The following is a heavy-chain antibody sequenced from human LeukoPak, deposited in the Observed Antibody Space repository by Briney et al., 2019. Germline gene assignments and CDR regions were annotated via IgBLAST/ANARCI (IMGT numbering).Heavy chain of an antibody. CDR3: AKAGDYCYFDY. J-gene: IGHJ4*02. Sequence: GGSLRLSCAASGFTFTDYAMNWVRQAPGKGLEWVSAISGSGSDGSTYYADSVKGRFTISRDNSKNTLYLQMNSLRAEDTAVYYCAKAGDYCYFDYWGQGTLVTVSS. CDR1: GFTFTDYA. D-gene: IGHD4-17*01. V-gene: IGHV3-23*01. CDR2: ISGSGSDGST.